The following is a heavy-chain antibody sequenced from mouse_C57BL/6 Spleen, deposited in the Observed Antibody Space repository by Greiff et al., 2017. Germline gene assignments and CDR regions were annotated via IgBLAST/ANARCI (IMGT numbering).Heavy chain of an antibody. J-gene: IGHJ2*01. Sequence: EVKLMESGGGLVKPGGSLKLSCAASGFTFSDYGMHWVRQAPEKGLEWVAYISSGSSTIYYADTVKGRFTISRDNAKNTLFLQMTSLRSEDTAMYYCARRVRPYFDYWGQGTTLTVSS. CDR3: ARRVRPYFDY. CDR1: GFTFSDYG. V-gene: IGHV5-17*01. D-gene: IGHD2-14*01. CDR2: ISSGSSTI.